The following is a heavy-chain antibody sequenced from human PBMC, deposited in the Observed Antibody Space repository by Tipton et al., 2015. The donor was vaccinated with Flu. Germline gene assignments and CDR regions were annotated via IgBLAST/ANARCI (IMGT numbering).Heavy chain of an antibody. D-gene: IGHD3-9*01. CDR2: IWYDGSKK. V-gene: IGHV3-33*01. J-gene: IGHJ4*02. CDR1: GFTSSRYG. CDR3: AREGYDILPGYPRGLDF. Sequence: SLRLSCAASGFTSSRYGMHWVRQAPGKGLEWVAIIWYDGSKKYYADSVKGRFTISRDNSKNTLYLQMNSLRAEDTAVYFCAREGYDILPGYPRGLDFWGQGTLVTVSS.